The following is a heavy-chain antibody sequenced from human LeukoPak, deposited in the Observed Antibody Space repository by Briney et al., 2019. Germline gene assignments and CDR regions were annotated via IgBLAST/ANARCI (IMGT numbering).Heavy chain of an antibody. J-gene: IGHJ4*02. CDR1: GGSISSYY. CDR3: ARHSWDTAMVIFDY. V-gene: IGHV4-59*08. D-gene: IGHD5-18*01. CDR2: IYYSGST. Sequence: SATLSLTCTVSGGSISSYYWSWVRQPPGKGLEWIGYIYYSGSTNYNPSLKSRVTISVDTSKNQFSLKLSSVTAADTAVYYCARHSWDTAMVIFDYWGQGTLVTVSS.